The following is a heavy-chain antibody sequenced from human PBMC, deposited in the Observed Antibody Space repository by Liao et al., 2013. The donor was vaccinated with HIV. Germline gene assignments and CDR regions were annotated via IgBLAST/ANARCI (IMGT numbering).Heavy chain of an antibody. Sequence: QVQLQQWGAGLLRPSETLSLTCGVSGGSFSGYYWSWIRQPPGKGLEWIGEINHSGSTNYNPSLKSRVTISVDTSKNQFSLKLSSVTAADTAVYYCARVQWEPAPNWYSDLWGRGTLVIVSS. J-gene: IGHJ2*01. CDR2: INHSGST. CDR1: GGSFSGYY. CDR3: ARVQWEPAPNWYSDL. D-gene: IGHD1-26*01. V-gene: IGHV4-34*02.